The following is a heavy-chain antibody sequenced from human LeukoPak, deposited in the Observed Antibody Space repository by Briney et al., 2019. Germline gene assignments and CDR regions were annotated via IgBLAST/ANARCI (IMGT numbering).Heavy chain of an antibody. V-gene: IGHV1-8*01. CDR2: MNPNSGNT. D-gene: IGHD3-22*01. Sequence: ASVKVSCKASGYTFTSYDINWVRQAPGQGLEWMGWMNPNSGNTGYAQKFQGRVTMTRNTSISTAYMELSSLRSEDTAVYYCARLFYYYDSSGYYSRYYYYYMDVWGKGTTVTISS. CDR3: ARLFYYYDSSGYYSRYYYYYMDV. CDR1: GYTFTSYD. J-gene: IGHJ6*03.